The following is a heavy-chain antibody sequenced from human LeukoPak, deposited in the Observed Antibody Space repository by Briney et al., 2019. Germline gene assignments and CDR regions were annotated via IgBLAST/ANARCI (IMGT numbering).Heavy chain of an antibody. CDR2: ISWNSGSI. Sequence: GGSLTLSCAVSGLTLADYAMHWVRHAPGQALEWIAGISWNSGSIVYADSVMGRFTISRDNAKNPLYLQMNSVRAEDSGLDYFAKAVTTVVTRGAFDIWGEGTMVTV. CDR3: AKAVTTVVTRGAFDI. V-gene: IGHV3-9*01. CDR1: GLTLADYA. J-gene: IGHJ3*02. D-gene: IGHD4-23*01.